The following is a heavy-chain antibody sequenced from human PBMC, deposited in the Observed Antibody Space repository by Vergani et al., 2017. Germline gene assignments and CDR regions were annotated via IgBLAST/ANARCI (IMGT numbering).Heavy chain of an antibody. CDR3: ITAANTWVFY. Sequence: EVQLVESGGGLVKPGGSLRLSCAASGFSFSTYSMNWVRQAPGKGLEWVSSISSSSSYKYYADSVKGRFTISRDNAKNSLYLQMNSLRAEDTAVYYCITAANTWVFYWGQGTLVTVSS. D-gene: IGHD1-26*01. J-gene: IGHJ4*02. CDR2: ISSSSSYK. V-gene: IGHV3-21*01. CDR1: GFSFSTYS.